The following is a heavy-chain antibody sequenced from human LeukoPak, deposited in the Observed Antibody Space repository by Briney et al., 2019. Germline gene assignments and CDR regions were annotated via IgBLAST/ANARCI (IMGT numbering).Heavy chain of an antibody. D-gene: IGHD6-19*01. V-gene: IGHV5-10-1*01. Sequence: ESLKISCKGSGYSFTSYWITWVRQMPGKGLEWMGRIDPTDSYTNYSPSFQGHVTISADKSISTAYLQRSSLKASDTAMYYCARQVAVGQWLVRWGQGTLVTVSS. CDR2: IDPTDSYT. CDR1: GYSFTSYW. CDR3: ARQVAVGQWLVR. J-gene: IGHJ4*02.